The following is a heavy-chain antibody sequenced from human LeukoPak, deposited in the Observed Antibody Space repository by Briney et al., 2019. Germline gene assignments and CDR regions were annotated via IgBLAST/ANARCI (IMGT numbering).Heavy chain of an antibody. CDR1: GFTCSSYS. J-gene: IGHJ3*02. D-gene: IGHD3-22*01. Sequence: PGRSLRLSCAASGFTCSSYSTHWVRQAPGKRLEWVAVISYDGSNKYYADSVKGRFTISRDNSKNTLYLQMNSLRAEDTAVYYCAKLGVVADDAFDIWGQGTMVTVSS. V-gene: IGHV3-30*18. CDR3: AKLGVVADDAFDI. CDR2: ISYDGSNK.